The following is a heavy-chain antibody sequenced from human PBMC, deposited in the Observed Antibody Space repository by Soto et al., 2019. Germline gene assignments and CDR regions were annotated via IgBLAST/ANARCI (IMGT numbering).Heavy chain of an antibody. Sequence: NPSETLSLTCAVYGGSFSGYYWSWIRQPPGKGLEWIGEINHSGSTNYNPPLKSRVTISVDTSKNQFSLKLSSVTAADTAVYYCARVVSSWTIWFDPWGQGTLVTVSS. CDR1: GGSFSGYY. CDR2: INHSGST. J-gene: IGHJ5*02. D-gene: IGHD6-13*01. V-gene: IGHV4-34*01. CDR3: ARVVSSWTIWFDP.